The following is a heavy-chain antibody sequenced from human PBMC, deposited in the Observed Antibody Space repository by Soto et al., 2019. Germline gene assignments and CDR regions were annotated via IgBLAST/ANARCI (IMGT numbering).Heavy chain of an antibody. D-gene: IGHD6-6*01. CDR2: ISAYNGNT. Sequence: ASVKVSCKASGYTFTSYGISWVRQAPGQGLEWMGWISAYNGNTNYAQKLQGRVTMTTDTSTSTAYMELRSLRSDDTAVYYCTRDYRARGPHDYWGQGTLVTVSS. J-gene: IGHJ4*02. CDR1: GYTFTSYG. CDR3: TRDYRARGPHDY. V-gene: IGHV1-18*01.